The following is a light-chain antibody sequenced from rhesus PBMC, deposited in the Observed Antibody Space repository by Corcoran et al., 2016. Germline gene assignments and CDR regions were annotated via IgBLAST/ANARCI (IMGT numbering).Light chain of an antibody. CDR3: CSYRSDSSFI. Sequence: QSALTQPPSVSKSLGQSVTISCTGTRSDIGGYNDVTWYQQHPGTAPRLLIYDVSKRPSGVSDRFSGSKSGNTASLTISGLQAEDEANYYCCSYRSDSSFIFGVGTRLTVL. J-gene: IGLJ1*01. CDR1: RSDIGGYND. V-gene: IGLV2S9*01. CDR2: DVS.